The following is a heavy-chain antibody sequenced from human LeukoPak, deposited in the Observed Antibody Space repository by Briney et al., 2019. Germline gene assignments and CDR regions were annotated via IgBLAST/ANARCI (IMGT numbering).Heavy chain of an antibody. CDR1: GYTFTGYY. V-gene: IGHV1-2*06. CDR2: INPNSGGT. D-gene: IGHD7-27*01. Sequence: ASVTVSCRASGYTFTGYYIHWVRQAPGQGLEWMGRINPNSGGTNYAQKFQGRVTMTRDTSISTAYMELSRLRSDDTAVYYCAREVSGDPGGYWGQGTLVTVSS. J-gene: IGHJ4*02. CDR3: AREVSGDPGGY.